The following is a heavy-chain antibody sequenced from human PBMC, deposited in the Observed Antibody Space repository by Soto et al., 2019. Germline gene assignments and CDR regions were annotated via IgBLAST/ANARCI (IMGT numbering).Heavy chain of an antibody. V-gene: IGHV1-18*01. CDR2: ISAYNGNT. J-gene: IGHJ4*02. CDR3: ARDSWWTTGGTQAFDY. CDR1: GYTFTSYG. Sequence: ASVKVSCKASGYTFTSYGISWVRQAPGQGLEWMGWISAYNGNTNYAQKLQGRVTMTTDKSTSTAYMELRSLRSDDTAVYYCARDSWWTTGGTQAFDYWGQGTLVTVSS. D-gene: IGHD2-8*02.